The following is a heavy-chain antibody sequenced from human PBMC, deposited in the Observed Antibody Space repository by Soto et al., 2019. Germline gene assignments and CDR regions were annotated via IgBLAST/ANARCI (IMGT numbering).Heavy chain of an antibody. V-gene: IGHV3-30*18. CDR2: ISYDGSNK. CDR1: GFTFSSYG. J-gene: IGHJ4*02. CDR3: AKDSIDRGPRSDDLFDY. D-gene: IGHD3-10*01. Sequence: PGGSLRLSCAASGFTFSSYGMHWVRQAPGKGLEWVAVISYDGSNKYYADSVKGRFTISRDNSKSTLYLQMNSLRAEDTAVYYCAKDSIDRGPRSDDLFDYWGQGTLVTVSS.